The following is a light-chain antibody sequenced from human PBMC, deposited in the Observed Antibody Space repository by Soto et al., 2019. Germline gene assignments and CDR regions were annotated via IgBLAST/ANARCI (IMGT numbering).Light chain of an antibody. CDR2: KAS. J-gene: IGKJ4*01. V-gene: IGKV1-5*03. CDR3: QQYDSAPLT. Sequence: DFPLSPSPCSVSASTGDRVPITYQASQSINSWLAWYRQKPGKAPKLLIYKASSLESGVPSRFSGSGSGTEFILTISSLQPEDFAIYYCQQYDSAPLTFGGGTKVDIK. CDR1: QSINSW.